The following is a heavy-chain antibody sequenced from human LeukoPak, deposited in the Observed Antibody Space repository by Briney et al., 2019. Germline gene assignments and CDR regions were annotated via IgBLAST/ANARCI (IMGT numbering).Heavy chain of an antibody. D-gene: IGHD2-2*01. V-gene: IGHV4-4*02. J-gene: IGHJ4*02. CDR3: ARDPHCSSSSCPRDY. Sequence: PSGTLSLTCAVSGGSISSNNWWGWVRQPPGKGLEWIGEIYHTGSPNYNPSLKSRVTISVDKSKNQLSLKLDSVTAADTAVYYCARDPHCSSSSCPRDYWGQGTLVIVSS. CDR1: GGSISSNNW. CDR2: IYHTGSP.